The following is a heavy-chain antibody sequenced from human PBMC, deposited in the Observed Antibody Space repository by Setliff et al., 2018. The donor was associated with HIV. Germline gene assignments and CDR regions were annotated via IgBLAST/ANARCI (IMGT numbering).Heavy chain of an antibody. J-gene: IGHJ6*03. D-gene: IGHD6-19*01. CDR3: AREREEQWLAVYYYYMDV. Sequence: GASVKVSCKASGYTFRNYDINWVRQATGQGLEWMGWMNPNSGNTGYSQKFQGRLTMTRNTSISTAYMELSSLTSEDTAVYYCAREREEQWLAVYYYYMDVWGKGTTVTVSS. V-gene: IGHV1-8*02. CDR1: GYTFRNYD. CDR2: MNPNSGNT.